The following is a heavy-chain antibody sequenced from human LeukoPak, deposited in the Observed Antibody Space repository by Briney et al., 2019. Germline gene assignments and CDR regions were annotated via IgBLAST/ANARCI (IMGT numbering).Heavy chain of an antibody. Sequence: SETLSLTYTVSGGSIRSYYWTWIRQSPGKGLEWIGLIYYSGSTNYKASLKSRVTISVDTSRNEFSLKMSSVTAADTAVYYCARVSRYYDSSGYPDYWGPGTLVTVSS. J-gene: IGHJ4*02. D-gene: IGHD3-22*01. CDR1: GGSIRSYY. CDR3: ARVSRYYDSSGYPDY. V-gene: IGHV4-59*01. CDR2: IYYSGST.